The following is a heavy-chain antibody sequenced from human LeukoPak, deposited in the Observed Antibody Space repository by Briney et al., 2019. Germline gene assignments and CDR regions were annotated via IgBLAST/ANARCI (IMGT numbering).Heavy chain of an antibody. J-gene: IGHJ4*02. CDR1: GFTFSKAW. V-gene: IGHV3-7*05. CDR3: ARDWDGSGWPIDY. Sequence: GGSLRLSCAASGFTFSKAWMGWVRQAPGKGLEWVANIKTDGSEKYYVDSLKGRFIISRDNAKNSLYLQMNSLRAEDTAVYYCARDWDGSGWPIDYWGQGTLVTVSS. D-gene: IGHD6-19*01. CDR2: IKTDGSEK.